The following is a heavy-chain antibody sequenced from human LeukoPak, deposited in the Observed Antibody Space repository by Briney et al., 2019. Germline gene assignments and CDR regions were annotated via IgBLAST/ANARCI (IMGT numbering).Heavy chain of an antibody. J-gene: IGHJ4*02. D-gene: IGHD5-18*01. Sequence: GGSLRLSCATSGFIFSNYAVNWVRQAPGKGLEWVSIISGSGDTTYYADSVKGRFTISRDNSKNTLYLQMNSLRAEDTAVYYCAKGERGYSYGYVFDYWGQGTLVTVSS. CDR1: GFIFSNYA. CDR3: AKGERGYSYGYVFDY. V-gene: IGHV3-23*01. CDR2: ISGSGDTT.